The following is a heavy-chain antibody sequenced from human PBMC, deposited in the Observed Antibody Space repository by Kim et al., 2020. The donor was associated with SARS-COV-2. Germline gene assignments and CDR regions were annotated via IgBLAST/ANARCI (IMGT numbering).Heavy chain of an antibody. CDR2: ISWNSGSI. D-gene: IGHD6-19*01. CDR3: AKVIAVAGTPGEALFDY. CDR1: GFTFDDYA. Sequence: GGSLRLSCAASGFTFDDYAMHWVRQAPGKGLEWVSGISWNSGSIGYADSVKGRFTISRDNAKNSLYLQMNSLRAEDTALYYCAKVIAVAGTPGEALFDYWGQGTLVTVSS. V-gene: IGHV3-9*01. J-gene: IGHJ4*02.